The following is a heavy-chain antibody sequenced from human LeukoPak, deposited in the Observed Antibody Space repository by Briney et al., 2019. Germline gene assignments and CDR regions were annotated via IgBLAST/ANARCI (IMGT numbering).Heavy chain of an antibody. CDR1: GGTFSSYA. CDR3: AREGSDYGDSPNQDAFDI. D-gene: IGHD4-17*01. CDR2: IIPIFGIA. V-gene: IGHV1-69*15. J-gene: IGHJ3*02. Sequence: SVKVSCKASGGTFSSYAISWVRQAPGQGLEWMGRIIPIFGIANYAQKFQGRVTITADESTSTAYMELSSLRSEDTAVYYCAREGSDYGDSPNQDAFDIWGQGTMVTVSS.